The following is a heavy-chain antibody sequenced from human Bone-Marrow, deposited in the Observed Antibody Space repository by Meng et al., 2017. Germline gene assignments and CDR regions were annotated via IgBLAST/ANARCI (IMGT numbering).Heavy chain of an antibody. CDR3: ARVLTFFGVVHNWFDP. CDR1: GGTFSSYA. CDR2: IIPIFGTA. Sequence: QVQRVRSGGEVKKPGASVKVSCKASGGTFSSYAIRWVRQAPGQGLEWMGGIIPIFGTANYAQKFQGRVTITADESTSTAYMELSSLRSEDTAVYYCARVLTFFGVVHNWFDPWGQGTLVTVSS. D-gene: IGHD3-3*01. J-gene: IGHJ5*02. V-gene: IGHV1-69*01.